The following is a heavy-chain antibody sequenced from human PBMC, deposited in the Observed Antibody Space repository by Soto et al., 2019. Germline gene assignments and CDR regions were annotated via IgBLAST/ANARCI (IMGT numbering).Heavy chain of an antibody. V-gene: IGHV3-21*01. J-gene: IGHJ6*02. CDR3: ARAPDYYGSGSYYSGGYYYYGMDV. CDR1: EYSFTRYT. D-gene: IGHD3-10*01. CDR2: ISSSSSYI. Sequence: GGSLRLSCVASEYSFTRYTIYWVRQAPGKGLEWVSSISSSSSYIYYADSVKGRFTISRDNAKNSLYLQMNSLRAEDTAVYYCARAPDYYGSGSYYSGGYYYYGMDVWGQGTTVTVSS.